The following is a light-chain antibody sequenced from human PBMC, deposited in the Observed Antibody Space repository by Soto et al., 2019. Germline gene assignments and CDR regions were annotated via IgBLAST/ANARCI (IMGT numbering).Light chain of an antibody. CDR3: CSHAGSTTFYI. Sequence: QSVLTQPASVSGSPGQSITISCTGTSSDVGTYNLVSWYQQHPGKAPKLMIYEVTRRPSGVSNRFSGSKSGSTASLTISGLQAEDESDYYCCSHAGSTTFYIFGFGTQVTV. CDR1: SSDVGTYNL. CDR2: EVT. J-gene: IGLJ1*01. V-gene: IGLV2-23*02.